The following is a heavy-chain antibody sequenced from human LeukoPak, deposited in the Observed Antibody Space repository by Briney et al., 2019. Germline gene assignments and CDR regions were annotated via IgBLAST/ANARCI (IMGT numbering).Heavy chain of an antibody. CDR2: IYYSGST. CDR3: AGGGINYFDY. J-gene: IGHJ4*02. D-gene: IGHD3-16*01. V-gene: IGHV4-59*11. Sequence: SENLSLTCTVSGGSISSHYWSWIRQPPGKGLEWIGYIYYSGSTNYNPSLKSRVTISVDTSKNQFSLKLSSVTAADTAVYYCAGGGINYFDYWGQGTLVTVSS. CDR1: GGSISSHY.